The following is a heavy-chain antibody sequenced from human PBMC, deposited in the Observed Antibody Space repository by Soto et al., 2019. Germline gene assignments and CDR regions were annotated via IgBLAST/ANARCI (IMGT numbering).Heavy chain of an antibody. D-gene: IGHD1-26*01. V-gene: IGHV4-30-2*01. Sequence: QLQLQESGSGLVKPSQTLSLTCAVSGGSISSGGYSWSWIRQPPGKGLEWIGYIYHSGSTYYNPSLRSRVTISVDRSKSQFSLKLGSVTAADRAVYYCARGWDLRTYWYFDLWGRGTLVTVSS. CDR2: IYHSGST. J-gene: IGHJ2*01. CDR3: ARGWDLRTYWYFDL. CDR1: GGSISSGGYS.